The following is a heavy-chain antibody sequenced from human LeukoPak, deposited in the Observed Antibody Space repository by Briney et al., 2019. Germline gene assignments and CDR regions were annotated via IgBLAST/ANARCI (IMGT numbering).Heavy chain of an antibody. V-gene: IGHV3-48*01. J-gene: IGHJ4*02. D-gene: IGHD6-13*01. CDR1: GFSLTNFD. Sequence: GGSLRLSCAASGFSLTNFDMNWIRQAPGKGLVWVSFFSVRYNVIYYADSVKGRFTVSRDEAKNSLYLQMNSLRAEDTALYYCVRDLPVAAADFWGQGTLVTVSS. CDR2: FSVRYNVI. CDR3: VRDLPVAAADF.